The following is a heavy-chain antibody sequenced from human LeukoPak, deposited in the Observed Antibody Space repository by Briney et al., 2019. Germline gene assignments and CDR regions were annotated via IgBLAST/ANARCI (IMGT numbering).Heavy chain of an antibody. Sequence: SQTLSLTCAISGDSVSSNTVSWNWIRQSPSRGLEWLGRTYYRSKWYNDYAVSVRSRITISSDTSKNQSSLQLNSVTPDDTAVYFCARVRTTRPPYYYYGMDVWGQGTTVTVSS. CDR2: TYYRSKWYN. D-gene: IGHD1-1*01. CDR1: GDSVSSNTVS. V-gene: IGHV6-1*01. J-gene: IGHJ6*02. CDR3: ARVRTTRPPYYYYGMDV.